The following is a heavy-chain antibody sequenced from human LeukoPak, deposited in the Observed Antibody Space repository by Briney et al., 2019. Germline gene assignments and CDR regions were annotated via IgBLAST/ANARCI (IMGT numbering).Heavy chain of an antibody. J-gene: IGHJ5*02. CDR2: IIPIFGTA. CDR3: ARTVVVVPAARGNWFDP. Sequence: ASVKVSCKASGGTFISYAISWVRQAPGQGLEWMGGIIPIFGTANYAQKFQGRVTITTDESTSTAYMELSSLRSEDTAVYYCARTVVVVPAARGNWFDPWGQGTLVTVSS. D-gene: IGHD2-2*01. V-gene: IGHV1-69*05. CDR1: GGTFISYA.